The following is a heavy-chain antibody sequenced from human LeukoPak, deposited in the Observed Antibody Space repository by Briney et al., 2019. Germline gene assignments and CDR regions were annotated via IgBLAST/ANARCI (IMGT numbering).Heavy chain of an antibody. CDR2: ISGSGGST. CDR3: LVEGLYYYYGMDV. D-gene: IGHD3-9*01. V-gene: IGHV3-23*01. Sequence: PGGSLRLSCAASGFTLSSYAMSWVRQAPGKGLEWVSAISGSGGSTYYADSVKGRFTISRDNSKNTLYLQMNSLRAEDTAVYYCLVEGLYYYYGMDVWGQGTTVTVSS. CDR1: GFTLSSYA. J-gene: IGHJ6*02.